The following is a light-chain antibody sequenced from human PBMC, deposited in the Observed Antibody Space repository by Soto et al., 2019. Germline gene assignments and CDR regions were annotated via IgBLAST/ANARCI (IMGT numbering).Light chain of an antibody. Sequence: DIHMTQSPSALSASVGYRATITCRASQSIGSWLAWYQQKPGKAPNLLIYDASNFESGVPSRLSGSGSGTEFTLTISSLQPDDFATYYCQQYNSYSTFGQGTKVDIK. J-gene: IGKJ1*01. CDR1: QSIGSW. V-gene: IGKV1-5*01. CDR2: DAS. CDR3: QQYNSYST.